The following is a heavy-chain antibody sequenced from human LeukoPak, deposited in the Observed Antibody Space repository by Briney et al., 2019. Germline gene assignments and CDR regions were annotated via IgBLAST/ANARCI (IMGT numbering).Heavy chain of an antibody. CDR1: GGSISYNY. CDR3: ARSDIGYCSGGSCSPTPFDI. D-gene: IGHD2-15*01. CDR2: IYYTGNT. Sequence: SETLSLTCSVSGGSISYNYWSWIRQPPGKGLEWIGYIYYTGNTNSNPSLKSRVTMSVDTSRNQFSLKLNSVTAADTAVYYCARSDIGYCSGGSCSPTPFDIWGQGTMVTVSS. J-gene: IGHJ3*02. V-gene: IGHV4-59*01.